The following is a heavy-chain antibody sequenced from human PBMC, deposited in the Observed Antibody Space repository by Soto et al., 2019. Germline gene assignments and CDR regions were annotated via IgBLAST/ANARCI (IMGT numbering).Heavy chain of an antibody. D-gene: IGHD3-16*02. CDR1: GFTFSSYG. CDR3: AKVWITFGGVIGLVDY. CDR2: ISYDGSNK. J-gene: IGHJ4*02. V-gene: IGHV3-30*18. Sequence: QVQLVESGGGVVQPGRSLRLSCAASGFTFSSYGMHWVRQAPGKGLEWVAVISYDGSNKYYADSVKGRFTISRDNSKNTLYLQMNSLRAEDTAVYYCAKVWITFGGVIGLVDYWGQGTLVTVSS.